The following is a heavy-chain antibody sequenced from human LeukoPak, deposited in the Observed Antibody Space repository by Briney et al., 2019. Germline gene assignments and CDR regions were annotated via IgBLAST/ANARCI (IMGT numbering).Heavy chain of an antibody. Sequence: LPGGSLRLSFSASGFTFICYSMTWDRQRPGKGLEWVSYISSSSSIIYYAYSVKGRFTISRDNPKNSLYLQMNSLRAEDTAVYPCARREPRMDLDYWAQEPLVTVSS. CDR1: GFTFICYS. V-gene: IGHV3-48*01. CDR2: ISSSSSII. J-gene: IGHJ4*02. D-gene: IGHD1-26*01. CDR3: ARREPRMDLDY.